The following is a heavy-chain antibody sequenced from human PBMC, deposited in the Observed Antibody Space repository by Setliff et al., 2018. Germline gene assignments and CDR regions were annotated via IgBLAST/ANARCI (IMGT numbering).Heavy chain of an antibody. V-gene: IGHV3-21*04. D-gene: IGHD6-19*01. Sequence: PGGSLRLSCEASGFSFSNYAMNWVRQAPGKGLEWVASFSSRNDYIYHADSVKGRLTISRDNAKTSLYLQMNSLRAEDTALYYCARDHGDIAVAGQIDYWGQGTLVTVSS. CDR3: ARDHGDIAVAGQIDY. CDR1: GFSFSNYA. CDR2: FSSRNDYI. J-gene: IGHJ4*02.